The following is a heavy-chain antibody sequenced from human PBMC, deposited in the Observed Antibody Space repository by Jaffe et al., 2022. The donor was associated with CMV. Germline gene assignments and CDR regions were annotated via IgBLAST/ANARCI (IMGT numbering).Heavy chain of an antibody. CDR3: AKGHSSSSGGY. D-gene: IGHD6-6*01. CDR2: IRGGRGST. J-gene: IGHJ4*02. CDR1: GFTFSTYD. Sequence: EVQLLESGGGLVQPGGSLRLSCAASGFTFSTYDMSWVRQAPGKGPEWVSAIRGGRGSTYYADSVRGRFTISRDNSKNTLYLQMNSLRAEDTAVYYCAKGHSSSSGGYWGQGTLVTVSS. V-gene: IGHV3-23*01.